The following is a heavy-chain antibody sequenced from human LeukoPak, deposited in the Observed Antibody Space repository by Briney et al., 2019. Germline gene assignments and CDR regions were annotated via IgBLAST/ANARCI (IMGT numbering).Heavy chain of an antibody. CDR1: GYTFTNYG. J-gene: IGHJ6*03. V-gene: IGHV1-18*01. CDR3: ARVQGYYYHYLDV. Sequence: ASVKDSCKATGYTFTNYGVTWVRQAPEQGLEWVGWINPENGNTNYAGAFQGRVTMTTDTSTNTAYMELRSLRSDDTAVYYCARVQGYYYHYLDVWGKGTTVTVSS. CDR2: INPENGNT.